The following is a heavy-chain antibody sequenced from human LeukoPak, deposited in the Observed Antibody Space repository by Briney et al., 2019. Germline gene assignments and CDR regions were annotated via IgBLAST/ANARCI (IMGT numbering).Heavy chain of an antibody. J-gene: IGHJ6*02. D-gene: IGHD5-12*01. V-gene: IGHV3-66*01. CDR3: AREGDIGYYYGMDV. CDR2: IFSGGGT. Sequence: GGSLRLSCAASEFTVSSSYMSWVRQAPGKGLEWVSVIFSGGGTYYADSVRGRLTISRDNSKNTLYLQMNSLRAEDTAVYYCAREGDIGYYYGMDVWGQGTTVTVSS. CDR1: EFTVSSSY.